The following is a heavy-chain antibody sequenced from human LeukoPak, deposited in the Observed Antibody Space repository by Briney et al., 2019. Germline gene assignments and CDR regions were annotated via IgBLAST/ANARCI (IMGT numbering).Heavy chain of an antibody. Sequence: ASVTVSCKASGYTFTSYSISWVRQAPGQGLEWMGWISAYNGNTNYAQKLQGRVTMTTDTSTSTAYMELRSLRSDDTAVYYCARDLHYGDYEDYWGQGTLVTVSS. CDR2: ISAYNGNT. CDR1: GYTFTSYS. D-gene: IGHD4-17*01. CDR3: ARDLHYGDYEDY. J-gene: IGHJ4*02. V-gene: IGHV1-18*01.